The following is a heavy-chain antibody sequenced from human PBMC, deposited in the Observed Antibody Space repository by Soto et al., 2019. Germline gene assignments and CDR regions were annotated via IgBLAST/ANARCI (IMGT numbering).Heavy chain of an antibody. V-gene: IGHV1-8*01. Sequence: ASVKVSCKASGYTFTSYDINWVRQATGQGLEWMGWMNPNSGNTGYAQKFQGRVTMTRNTSISTAYMELSSLRSEDTAVYYCARRGQNYYDSSGYPNHGMDVWGQGTTVTVYS. D-gene: IGHD3-22*01. J-gene: IGHJ6*02. CDR1: GYTFTSYD. CDR3: ARRGQNYYDSSGYPNHGMDV. CDR2: MNPNSGNT.